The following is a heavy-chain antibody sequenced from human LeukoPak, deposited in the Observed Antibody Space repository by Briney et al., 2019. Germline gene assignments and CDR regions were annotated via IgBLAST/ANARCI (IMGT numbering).Heavy chain of an antibody. CDR3: AKSWGTVDIVATIPFLFDY. V-gene: IGHV3-9*01. CDR1: GFTFDDYA. Sequence: GGSLRLSCAASGFTFDDYAMHWVRQAPGKGLEWVSGISWNSGSIGYADSVKGRFTISRDNAKNSLYLQMNSLRAEDTALYYCAKSWGTVDIVATIPFLFDYWGQGTLVTVSS. D-gene: IGHD5-12*01. J-gene: IGHJ4*02. CDR2: ISWNSGSI.